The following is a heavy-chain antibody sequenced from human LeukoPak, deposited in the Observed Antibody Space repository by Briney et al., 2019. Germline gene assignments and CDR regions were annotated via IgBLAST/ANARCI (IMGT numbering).Heavy chain of an antibody. J-gene: IGHJ4*02. V-gene: IGHV3-7*01. CDR2: IKYDGSEK. D-gene: IGHD4-23*01. CDR1: GITFSDRW. CDR3: ARDVNGGYFDY. Sequence: GGSLRLSCAVSGITFSDRWMTWVRQAPGKGLEWVANIKYDGSEKYYVESVKGRFTISRDNAKNSLFLQMNSQRVEDTAVYYCARDVNGGYFDYWGQGTLVTVSS.